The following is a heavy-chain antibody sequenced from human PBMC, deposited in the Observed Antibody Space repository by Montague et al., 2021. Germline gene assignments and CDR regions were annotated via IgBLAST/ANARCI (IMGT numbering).Heavy chain of an antibody. J-gene: IGHJ5*02. D-gene: IGHD5-24*01. V-gene: IGHV6-1*01. Sequence: CAISGDSVSINDATWNWIRQSPSRGLEWLGGTYYRSKWYNEYAISVKSRITVNPDTSKNQFSLLLNSVTPEDTAVYYCARGWQKRFDPWGQGTLVTVSS. CDR1: GDSVSINDAT. CDR3: ARGWQKRFDP. CDR2: TYYRSKWYN.